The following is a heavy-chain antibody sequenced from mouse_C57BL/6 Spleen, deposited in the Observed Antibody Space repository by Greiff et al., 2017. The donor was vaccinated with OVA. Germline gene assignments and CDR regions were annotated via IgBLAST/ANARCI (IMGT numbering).Heavy chain of an antibody. CDR1: GYTFTSYW. CDR2: IDPSDSET. CDR3: ARGGPNYYGSSYWYFDV. D-gene: IGHD1-1*01. J-gene: IGHJ1*03. V-gene: IGHV1-52*01. Sequence: QVQLQQSGAELVRPGSSVKLSCKASGYTFTSYWMHWVKQRPIQGLEWIGNIDPSDSETHYNQKFKDKATLTVDKSSSTAYMQLSSLTSEDSAVYYCARGGPNYYGSSYWYFDVWGTGTTVTVSS.